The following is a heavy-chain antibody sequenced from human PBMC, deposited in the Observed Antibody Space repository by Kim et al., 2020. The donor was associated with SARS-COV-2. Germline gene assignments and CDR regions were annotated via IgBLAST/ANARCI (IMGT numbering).Heavy chain of an antibody. J-gene: IGHJ4*02. Sequence: TPSLQSRVTISVATSKNQFSLKLSSVTAADTAVYYCARTRGSSSSLDYWGQGSLVTVSS. CDR3: ARTRGSSSSLDY. V-gene: IGHV4-59*01. D-gene: IGHD6-13*01.